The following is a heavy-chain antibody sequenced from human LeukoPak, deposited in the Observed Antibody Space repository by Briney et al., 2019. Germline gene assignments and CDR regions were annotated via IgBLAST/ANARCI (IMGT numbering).Heavy chain of an antibody. J-gene: IGHJ5*02. CDR2: INPNSGVA. CDR3: ARDPGIAAAGNSFDP. CDR1: GYTFTDYY. D-gene: IGHD6-13*01. V-gene: IGHV1-2*06. Sequence: GASVTVSCKASGYTFTDYYMHWVRQAPGQGLEWMGRINPNSGVAQYAERFQGRVTMTRDTSISTAYMELSRLRSDDAAGYYCARDPGIAAAGNSFDPWGQGTLVTVSS.